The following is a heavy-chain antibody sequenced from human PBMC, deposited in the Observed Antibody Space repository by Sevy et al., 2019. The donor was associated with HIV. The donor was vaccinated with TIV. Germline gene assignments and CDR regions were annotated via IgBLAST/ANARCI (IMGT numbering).Heavy chain of an antibody. J-gene: IGHJ4*02. CDR2: IHYSGST. CDR1: GGSFSTSYY. V-gene: IGHV4-39*02. D-gene: IGHD3-3*01. Sequence: SETLSLTCTVSGGSFSTSYYWGWVRQPPGKGPEWIGCIHYSGSTYYNPSLKSRVSISVDTSKNSFYLKLSCVTAEDTAVYYCANMGCGYYFYFELWGQGTLVTVSS. CDR3: ANMGCGYYFYFEL.